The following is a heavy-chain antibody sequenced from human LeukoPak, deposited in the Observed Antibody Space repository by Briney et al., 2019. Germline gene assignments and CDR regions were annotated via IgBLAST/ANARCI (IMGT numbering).Heavy chain of an antibody. CDR1: GFTFSSYA. CDR2: ISGSGGST. Sequence: TGGSLRLSCAASGFTFSSYAMSWVRQAPGKGLEWVSAISGSGGSTYYADSVKGRFTISRDNSKNTLYLQMNSLRAEDMAVYYCAIVVVAARGFYYWGQGTLVTVSS. CDR3: AIVVVAARGFYY. D-gene: IGHD2-15*01. V-gene: IGHV3-23*01. J-gene: IGHJ4*02.